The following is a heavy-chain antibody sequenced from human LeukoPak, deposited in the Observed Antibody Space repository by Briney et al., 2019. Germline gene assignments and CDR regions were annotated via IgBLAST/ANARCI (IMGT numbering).Heavy chain of an antibody. CDR2: ISGSGGAT. Sequence: PGGSLRLSCVVSGFSFSSYGMSWARQVPGKGLEWVSAISGSGGATVYADSAKGRFTISRDNSKNTLYLQMNSLRVEDTAVYYCARRIVGASGHDAFDLWGQGTRVTVSS. CDR1: GFSFSSYG. J-gene: IGHJ3*01. D-gene: IGHD1-26*01. CDR3: ARRIVGASGHDAFDL. V-gene: IGHV3-23*01.